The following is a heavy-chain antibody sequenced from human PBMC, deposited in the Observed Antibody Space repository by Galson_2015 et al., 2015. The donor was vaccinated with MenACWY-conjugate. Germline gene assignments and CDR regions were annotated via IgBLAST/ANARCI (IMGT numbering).Heavy chain of an antibody. D-gene: IGHD1-26*01. CDR1: GFTFSSHR. J-gene: IGHJ6*03. CDR2: ITGSRSVI. Sequence: SLRLSCAGSGFTFSSHRMHWVRQAPGKGLEWVSYITGSRSVIYYADSVKDRFTISRDNAKNSLYLQMNSLRVEDTAVYYCAKEGGIYYTDDWGKGTTVTLSS. CDR3: AKEGGIYYTDD. V-gene: IGHV3-48*01.